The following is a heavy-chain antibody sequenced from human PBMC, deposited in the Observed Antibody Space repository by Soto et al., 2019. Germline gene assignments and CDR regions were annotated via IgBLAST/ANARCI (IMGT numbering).Heavy chain of an antibody. CDR2: IKQDETEK. CDR1: GFTFSSYW. Sequence: PGGSLRLSCADSGFTFSSYWMSWVRQAPGKGLEWVANIKQDETEKYYVDSVKGRFAISRDNGKNTLYLQMNSLRAEDTAIYYCARVRTENYYGMDVWGQGTTVTVYS. V-gene: IGHV3-7*05. J-gene: IGHJ6*02. CDR3: ARVRTENYYGMDV.